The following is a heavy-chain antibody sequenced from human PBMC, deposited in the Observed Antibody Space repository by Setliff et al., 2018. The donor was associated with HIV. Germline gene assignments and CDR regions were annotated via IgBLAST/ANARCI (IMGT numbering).Heavy chain of an antibody. Sequence: ASVKVSCKASGYTFTNYGVSWVRQAPGQGLEWLGWINTNTGSPTYAQGFSGRFVFSLDTSVSTTYLQINSLKAEDTAMYYCARVGSYWSTFDYWGQGALVTVSS. CDR2: INTNTGSP. CDR3: ARVGSYWSTFDY. V-gene: IGHV7-4-1*02. J-gene: IGHJ4*02. CDR1: GYTFTNYG. D-gene: IGHD1-26*01.